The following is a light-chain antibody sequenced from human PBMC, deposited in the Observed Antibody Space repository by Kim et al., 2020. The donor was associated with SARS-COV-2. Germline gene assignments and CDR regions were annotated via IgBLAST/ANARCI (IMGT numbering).Light chain of an antibody. CDR3: QQRSNWLT. CDR2: DAS. Sequence: LSLSPGERATLSRRASQSVSSYLAWYQKTPGQAHRLIIDDASNRATGIPARFSGSGCGTDFTLTISSLEHEDFAVYYCQQRSNWLTFGGGTKLEIK. CDR1: QSVSSY. V-gene: IGKV3-11*01. J-gene: IGKJ4*01.